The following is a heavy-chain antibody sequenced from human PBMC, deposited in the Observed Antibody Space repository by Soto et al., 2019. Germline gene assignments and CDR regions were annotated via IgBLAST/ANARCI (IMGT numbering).Heavy chain of an antibody. CDR2: INHSGST. CDR1: GGSLSGNY. CDR3: PRGEFGVPYCGSTSSYGAFDV. D-gene: IGHD2-2*01. Sequence: QVQLQQWGAGLLKPSEPLSLTCAVSGGSLSGNYWRWIRQTPGKGLQWIAEINHSGSTNYNPSLISRATKPVETPMNQFTLNLNSVTAADTAVYYCPRGEFGVPYCGSTSSYGAFDVWGQWTMVAVSS. J-gene: IGHJ3*01. V-gene: IGHV4-34*01.